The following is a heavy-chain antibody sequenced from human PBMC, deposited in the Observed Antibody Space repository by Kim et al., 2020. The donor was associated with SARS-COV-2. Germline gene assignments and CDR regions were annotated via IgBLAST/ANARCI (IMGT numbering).Heavy chain of an antibody. J-gene: IGHJ3*02. CDR3: ARVGYELDAFDI. V-gene: IGHV3-30*01. Sequence: YADAVKGRFTISRENYKNTLDLQMNSLRAEDTAVYYCARVGYELDAFDIWGQGTMVTVSS. D-gene: IGHD5-12*01.